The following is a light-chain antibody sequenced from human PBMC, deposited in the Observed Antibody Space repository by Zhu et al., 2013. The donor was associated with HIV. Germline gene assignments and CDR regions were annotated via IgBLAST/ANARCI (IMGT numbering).Light chain of an antibody. CDR2: GAS. CDR3: QQYGTSPIT. J-gene: IGKJ3*01. CDR1: QSVGSTF. V-gene: IGKV3-20*01. Sequence: DIVLTQSPGTLSLSPGERATLSCGASQSVGSTFLAWYQQKPGQAPRLLIYGASTRATGIPDRFSGSGSGTDFTLTISRVEPEDFALYYCQQYGTSPITFGPGTKVGYQ.